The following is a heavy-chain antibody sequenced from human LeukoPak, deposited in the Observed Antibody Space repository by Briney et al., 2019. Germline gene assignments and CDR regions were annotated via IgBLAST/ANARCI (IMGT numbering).Heavy chain of an antibody. CDR2: INPNSGGT. D-gene: IGHD5-18*01. Sequence: GASVKVSCKASGYTFTGYYIHWVRQAPGQGLEWMGRINPNSGGTNYAQKFQGRVTMARDTSISTAYMELTRLRSDDTAFYYCARGENYSYGYWGQGTLVTVSS. CDR3: ARGENYSYGY. V-gene: IGHV1-2*06. CDR1: GYTFTGYY. J-gene: IGHJ4*02.